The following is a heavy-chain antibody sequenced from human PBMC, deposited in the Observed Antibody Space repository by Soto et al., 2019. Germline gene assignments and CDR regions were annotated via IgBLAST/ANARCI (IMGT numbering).Heavy chain of an antibody. Sequence: QVQLVESGGGVVQPGRSLRLSCAASGFTFSSYGMHWVRQAPGKGLEWVAVIWYDGSNKYYADSVKGRFTIYRDNSKNTLYLQMNSLRGEDTAVYYCATKDCSGGSCYPKLDAFDIWGQGTMVTVSS. CDR2: IWYDGSNK. CDR1: GFTFSSYG. V-gene: IGHV3-33*01. D-gene: IGHD2-15*01. CDR3: ATKDCSGGSCYPKLDAFDI. J-gene: IGHJ3*02.